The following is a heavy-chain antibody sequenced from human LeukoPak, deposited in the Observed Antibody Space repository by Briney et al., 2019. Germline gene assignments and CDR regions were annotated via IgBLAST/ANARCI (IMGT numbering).Heavy chain of an antibody. CDR3: ARAAARRFDY. CDR2: INPTGGST. CDR1: GYTFTSYY. V-gene: IGHV1-46*01. J-gene: IGHJ4*02. Sequence: ASVKVSCKASGYTFTSYYMHWVRQAPGQGLEWMGIINPTGGSTTYAQKFQGRVTMTRDTSTSTVYMELSSLRSDDTAVYYCARAAARRFDYWGQGTLVTVSS. D-gene: IGHD6-6*01.